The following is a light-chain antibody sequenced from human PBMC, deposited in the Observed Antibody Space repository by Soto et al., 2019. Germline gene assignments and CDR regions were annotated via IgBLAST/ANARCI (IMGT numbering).Light chain of an antibody. V-gene: IGKV1-39*01. CDR1: QSISSY. CDR3: QQYGNSRGT. CDR2: AAS. Sequence: DIQMTQSPSSLSASVGDRVTITCRASQSISSYLNWYQQKPGKAPKLLIYAASSLQSGVPSRFSGSGSGTDFTLTISGLEPEDFAVYYCQQYGNSRGTFGQGTKV. J-gene: IGKJ1*01.